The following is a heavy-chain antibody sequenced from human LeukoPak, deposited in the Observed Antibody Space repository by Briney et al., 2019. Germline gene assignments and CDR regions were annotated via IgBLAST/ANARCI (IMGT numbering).Heavy chain of an antibody. D-gene: IGHD2-15*01. V-gene: IGHV3-7*01. CDR2: VKQDVGEK. CDR3: ARDQEGPQGGANSFAY. CDR1: GFTFSSHW. Sequence: GGSLRLSCAASGFTFSSHWMSWVRQAPGKGLEWVASVKQDVGEKYYVDSVKGRFTISRDNAKNTLYLQMNSLRAEDTAVYYCARDQEGPQGGANSFAYWGQGTLVTVSS. J-gene: IGHJ4*02.